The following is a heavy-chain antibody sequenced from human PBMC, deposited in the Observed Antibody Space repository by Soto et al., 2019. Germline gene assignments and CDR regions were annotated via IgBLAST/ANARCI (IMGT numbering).Heavy chain of an antibody. J-gene: IGHJ4*02. CDR1: GYTFTSYA. V-gene: IGHV1-3*01. Sequence: ASVKVSCXASGYTFTSYAMHWVRQAPGQRLEWMGWINAGNGNTKYSQKFQGRVTITRDTSASTAYMELSSLRSEDTAVYYCARAGVGATPNDYWGQGTLVTVSS. CDR3: ARAGVGATPNDY. D-gene: IGHD1-26*01. CDR2: INAGNGNT.